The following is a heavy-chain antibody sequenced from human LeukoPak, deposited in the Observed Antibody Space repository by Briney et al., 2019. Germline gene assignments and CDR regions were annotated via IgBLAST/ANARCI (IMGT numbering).Heavy chain of an antibody. CDR3: ASDLYYYDSSGQTDPGTVDY. Sequence: GRSLRLSCAASGFTFSSYAMHWVRQAPGKGLEWVAVISYDGSNKYYADSVKGRFTISRDNSKNTLYLQMNSLRAEDTAVYYCASDLYYYDSSGQTDPGTVDYWGQGTLVTVSS. J-gene: IGHJ4*02. V-gene: IGHV3-30*04. CDR2: ISYDGSNK. CDR1: GFTFSSYA. D-gene: IGHD3-22*01.